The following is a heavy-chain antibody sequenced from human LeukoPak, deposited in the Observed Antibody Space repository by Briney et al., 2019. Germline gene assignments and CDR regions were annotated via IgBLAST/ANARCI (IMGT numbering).Heavy chain of an antibody. CDR2: ITFSGSTI. V-gene: IGHV3-48*03. J-gene: IGHJ4*02. D-gene: IGHD3-22*01. CDR3: AKSFLGYYDSSGSDY. Sequence: GGSLRLSCAASAFTFSTYEMNWVRQAPGKGLEWVSSITFSGSTIYYADSVKGRFTISRDNSKNTLYLQMNSLRAEDTAVYYCAKSFLGYYDSSGSDYWGQGTLVTVSS. CDR1: AFTFSTYE.